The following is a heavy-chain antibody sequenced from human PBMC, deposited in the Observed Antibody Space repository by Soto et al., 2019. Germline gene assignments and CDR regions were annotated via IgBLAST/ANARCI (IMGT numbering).Heavy chain of an antibody. V-gene: IGHV1-2*04. J-gene: IGHJ6*02. D-gene: IGHD2-8*01. CDR2: INPKSGGT. CDR3: ARRDSTDCSNGVCSFFYNHDMDV. Sequence: WASVKVSCKASGYSFTDYHIHWVRQAPGQGLEWLGRINPKSGGTSTAQKFQGWVTMTTDTSISTASMELTRLTSDDTAIYYCARRDSTDCSNGVCSFFYNHDMDVWGQGTTVTVSS. CDR1: GYSFTDYH.